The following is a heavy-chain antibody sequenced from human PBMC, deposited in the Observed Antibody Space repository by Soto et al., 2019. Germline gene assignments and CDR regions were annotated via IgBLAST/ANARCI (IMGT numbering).Heavy chain of an antibody. CDR3: ARAVGTTLGYYYGMDV. V-gene: IGHV4-30-4*01. CDR1: GGSISSGDYY. D-gene: IGHD1-7*01. CDR2: IYYSGST. J-gene: IGHJ6*02. Sequence: NPSETLSLTCTVSGGSISSGDYYWSWIRQPPGKGLEWIGYIYYSGSTYYNPSLKSRVTISVDTSKNQFSLKLSSVTAADTAVYYCARAVGTTLGYYYGMDVWGQGTTVTVSS.